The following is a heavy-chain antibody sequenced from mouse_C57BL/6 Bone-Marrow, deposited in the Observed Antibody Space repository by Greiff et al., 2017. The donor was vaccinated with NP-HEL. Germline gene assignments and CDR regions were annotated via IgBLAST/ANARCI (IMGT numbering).Heavy chain of an antibody. D-gene: IGHD2-4*01. Sequence: QVQLQQPGAELVKPGASVKLSCKASGYTFTSYWMHWVKQRPGQGLEWIGMIHPNSGSTNYNEKFKSKATLTVDKSSSTAYMQLSSLTSEDSAVYYCASPPDYDEGVDYWGQGTSVTVSS. CDR3: ASPPDYDEGVDY. J-gene: IGHJ4*01. V-gene: IGHV1-64*01. CDR1: GYTFTSYW. CDR2: IHPNSGST.